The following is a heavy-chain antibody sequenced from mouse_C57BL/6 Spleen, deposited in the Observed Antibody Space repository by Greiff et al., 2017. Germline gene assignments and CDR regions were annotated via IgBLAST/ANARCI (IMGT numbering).Heavy chain of an antibody. CDR1: GYTFTSYW. D-gene: IGHD2-5*01. V-gene: IGHV1-55*01. CDR2: IYPGSGST. Sequence: QVQLQQPGAELVKPGASVKMSCKASGYTFTSYWITWVKQRPGQGLEWIGDIYPGSGSTNYNEKFKSKATLTVDPSSSTAYMQLSSLTSEDSAVYYCAREGNSNYEGWFAYWGQGTLVTVSA. J-gene: IGHJ3*01. CDR3: AREGNSNYEGWFAY.